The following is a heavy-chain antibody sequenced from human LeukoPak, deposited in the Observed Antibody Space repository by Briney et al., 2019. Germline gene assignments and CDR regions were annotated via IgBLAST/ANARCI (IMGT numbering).Heavy chain of an antibody. D-gene: IGHD6-13*01. V-gene: IGHV1-2*02. Sequence: ASVKVSCKASGYTFTDYYMHWVRQAPGQGLEWMGWINPNNGGTNYAQKFQGRVTMTRDTSISTVYMELSRLTSDDTAVYYCARVGTAAAGTPKYYYYGMDVWGQGTTVTVSS. CDR2: INPNNGGT. CDR3: ARVGTAAAGTPKYYYYGMDV. CDR1: GYTFTDYY. J-gene: IGHJ6*02.